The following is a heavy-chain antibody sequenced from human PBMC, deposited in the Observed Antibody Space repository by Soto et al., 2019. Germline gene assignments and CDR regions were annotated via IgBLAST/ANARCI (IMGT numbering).Heavy chain of an antibody. CDR2: IKRKTDGGTT. D-gene: IGHD2-21*01. Sequence: EVQLVESGGGLVKPGGSLRVSCAASGFTFSNAWMNWVRQAPGKGLEWVGRIKRKTDGGTTDYAAPVKGRFTLSRDGSQTTLCLQMGSLKTEDTDVYYCISDSRWLGAFDIWGQGRMVTVSS. CDR3: ISDSRWLGAFDI. V-gene: IGHV3-15*07. J-gene: IGHJ3*02. CDR1: GFTFSNAW.